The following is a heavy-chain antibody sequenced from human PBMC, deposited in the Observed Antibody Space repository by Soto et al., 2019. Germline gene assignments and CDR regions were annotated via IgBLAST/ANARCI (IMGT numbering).Heavy chain of an antibody. V-gene: IGHV2-5*02. D-gene: IGHD3-9*01. CDR1: GFSLSTSGVG. J-gene: IGHJ4*02. CDR2: IYWDDDK. CDR3: AHKDPMTGFRDY. Sequence: QITLKESGPTLVKPTQTLTLTCTFSGFSLSTSGVGVGWIRQPPGKALEWLALIYWDDDKRYSPSLKSRLTITKDTSKNQVVLTMTNMDPVDTATYYYAHKDPMTGFRDYWGQGTLVTVSP.